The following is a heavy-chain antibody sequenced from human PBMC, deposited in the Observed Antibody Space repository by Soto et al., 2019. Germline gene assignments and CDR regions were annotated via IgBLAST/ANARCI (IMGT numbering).Heavy chain of an antibody. V-gene: IGHV4-34*01. CDR1: GGSFSGYY. J-gene: IGHJ5*02. Sequence: SETLSLTCAVYGGSFSGYYWSWIRQPPGKGLEWIGEINHSGSTNYNPSLKSRVTISVDTSKNQFSLKLSSVTAADTAVYYCARRRYDSSGCYFRVSYNWFDPWGQGTLVTVSS. CDR3: ARRRYDSSGCYFRVSYNWFDP. D-gene: IGHD3-22*01. CDR2: INHSGST.